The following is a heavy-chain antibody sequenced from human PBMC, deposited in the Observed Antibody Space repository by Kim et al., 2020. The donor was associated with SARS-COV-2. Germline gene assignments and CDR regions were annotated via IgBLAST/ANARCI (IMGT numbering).Heavy chain of an antibody. CDR2: IIPIFGTA. CDR3: ANRWLQPKGGFDP. D-gene: IGHD5-12*01. Sequence: SVKVSCKASGGTFSSYAISWVRQAPGQGLEWMGGIIPIFGTANYAQKFQGRVTITADESTSTAYMELSSLRSEDTAVYYCANRWLQPKGGFDPWGQGTLVTVSS. J-gene: IGHJ5*02. V-gene: IGHV1-69*13. CDR1: GGTFSSYA.